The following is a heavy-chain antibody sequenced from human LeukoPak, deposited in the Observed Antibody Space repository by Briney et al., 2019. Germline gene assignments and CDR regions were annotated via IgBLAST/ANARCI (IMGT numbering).Heavy chain of an antibody. V-gene: IGHV1-18*01. CDR2: ISAYNGNT. Sequence: ASVKVSCKASGYTFTSYGISWVRQAPGQGLEWMGWISAYNGNTNYAQKLQGRVTMTTDTSTSTAYMELRSLRSDDTAVYYCARAARGDGAGDFDYWGQGTLVTVSS. D-gene: IGHD2-21*02. J-gene: IGHJ4*02. CDR3: ARAARGDGAGDFDY. CDR1: GYTFTSYG.